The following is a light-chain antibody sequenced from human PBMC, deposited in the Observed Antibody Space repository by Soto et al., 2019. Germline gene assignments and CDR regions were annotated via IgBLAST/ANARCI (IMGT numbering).Light chain of an antibody. CDR1: ASPKQY. Sequence: SYELTQPPSVSVSPGQTARITCFGDASPKQYAYWYQQKPGQAPVLVIYKDRERPSGIPERFSGSTSGTTVTLTISGVQAEDEADYYCQSADSSGTQRVFGTGTKVTVL. CDR2: KDR. CDR3: QSADSSGTQRV. J-gene: IGLJ1*01. V-gene: IGLV3-25*03.